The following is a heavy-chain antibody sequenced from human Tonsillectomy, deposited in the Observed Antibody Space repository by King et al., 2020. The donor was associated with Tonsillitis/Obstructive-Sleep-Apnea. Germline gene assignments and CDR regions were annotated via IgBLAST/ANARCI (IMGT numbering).Heavy chain of an antibody. CDR1: GGSFSGYY. CDR3: AREGGYCSSTSCYYYYMDV. Sequence: VQQQQWGAGLLKPSETLSLTCAVYGGSFSGYYWSWIRQPPGKGLEWIGEINHSGSTNYNPSLKSRVTISVDTSKNQFSLKLSSVTAADTAVYYCAREGGYCSSTSCYYYYMDVWGKGTTVTVSS. V-gene: IGHV4-34*01. D-gene: IGHD2-2*01. CDR2: INHSGST. J-gene: IGHJ6*03.